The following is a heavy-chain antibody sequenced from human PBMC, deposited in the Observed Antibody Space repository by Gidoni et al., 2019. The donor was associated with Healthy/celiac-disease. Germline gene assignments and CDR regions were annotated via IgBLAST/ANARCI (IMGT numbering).Heavy chain of an antibody. D-gene: IGHD1-26*01. J-gene: IGHJ4*02. Sequence: QVQLVESGGGVVQPGRSLRLSCAASGFTFSRYAMHWVRQAPGKGLEWVAVISYDGSNKYYADSVKGRFTISRDNSKNTLYLQMNSLRAEDTAVYYCAREEPLGATALDYWGQGTLVTVSS. V-gene: IGHV3-30-3*01. CDR2: ISYDGSNK. CDR3: AREEPLGATALDY. CDR1: GFTFSRYA.